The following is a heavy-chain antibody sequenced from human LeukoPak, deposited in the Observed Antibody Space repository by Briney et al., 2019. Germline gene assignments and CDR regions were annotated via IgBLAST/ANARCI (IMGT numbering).Heavy chain of an antibody. CDR2: IYYSGST. D-gene: IGHD5-18*01. Sequence: SETLSLTCTVSGGSIGSYYWSWIRQPPGKGLEWIGYIYYSGSTNYNPSLRSRVTISVDTSKNQFSLKLSSVTAADTAVYYCARTVNTAFAYYYMDVWGKGTTVTVSS. J-gene: IGHJ6*03. CDR1: GGSIGSYY. CDR3: ARTVNTAFAYYYMDV. V-gene: IGHV4-59*01.